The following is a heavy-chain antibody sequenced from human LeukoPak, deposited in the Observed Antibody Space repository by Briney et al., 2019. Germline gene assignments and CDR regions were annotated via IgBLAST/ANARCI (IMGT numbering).Heavy chain of an antibody. J-gene: IGHJ3*02. CDR2: IYYSGST. V-gene: IGHV4-39*01. Sequence: SETLSLTCTVSGGSISSSSYYWGWIRQPPGKGLEWIGSIYYSGSTYYNPSLKSRVTISVDTSKNQFSLKLSSVTAADTAVYYCARSVVGSVAGDAFDIWGQGTMVTVSS. CDR3: ARSVVGSVAGDAFDI. CDR1: GGSISSSSYY. D-gene: IGHD6-19*01.